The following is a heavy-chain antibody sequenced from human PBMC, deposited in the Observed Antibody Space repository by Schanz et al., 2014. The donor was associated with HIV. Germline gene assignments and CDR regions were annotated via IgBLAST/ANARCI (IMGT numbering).Heavy chain of an antibody. Sequence: EVQLLESGGGLVQPGGSRRLSCAASGFTFGSYAMSWVRQAPGKGLEWVSAISDSGGRTYYADSVQGRFTISRDDSKNTLYLQMNSLRAEDTAVYYCATLVVIIMEEKWFDPWGQGTLVTVSS. D-gene: IGHD3-22*01. CDR3: ATLVVIIMEEKWFDP. J-gene: IGHJ5*02. V-gene: IGHV3-23*01. CDR1: GFTFGSYA. CDR2: ISDSGGRT.